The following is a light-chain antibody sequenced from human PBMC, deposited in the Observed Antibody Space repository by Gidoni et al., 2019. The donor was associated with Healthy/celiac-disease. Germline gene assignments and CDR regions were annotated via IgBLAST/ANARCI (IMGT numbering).Light chain of an antibody. CDR3: SSYTSSSTLDVV. CDR1: SSDVGGSNY. V-gene: IGLV2-14*01. Sequence: TALTQPASVSGSPGPSITLSCTGTSSDVGGSNYVSWYQQHPGKAPKLMIYDVSNRPPGVSNRFSGSKSGNTASLTISGLQAEDEADYYCSSYTSSSTLDVVFGGGTKLTVL. CDR2: DVS. J-gene: IGLJ2*01.